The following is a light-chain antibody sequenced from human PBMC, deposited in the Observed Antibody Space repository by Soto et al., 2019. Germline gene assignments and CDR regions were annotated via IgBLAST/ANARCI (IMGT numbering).Light chain of an antibody. CDR2: DAS. Sequence: QNTQDPSPLSPSVWDRVTLTFRASQSISSWLAWYQQKPGKAPKLLIYDASSLESGVPSRFSGSGSGTEFTLTISSLQPDDFATYYCQQYNSYSITFGQGTLLEIK. J-gene: IGKJ5*01. CDR3: QQYNSYSIT. V-gene: IGKV1-5*01. CDR1: QSISSW.